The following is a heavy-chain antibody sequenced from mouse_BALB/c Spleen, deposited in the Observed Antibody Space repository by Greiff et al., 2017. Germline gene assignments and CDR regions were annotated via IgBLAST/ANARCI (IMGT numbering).Heavy chain of an antibody. J-gene: IGHJ4*01. V-gene: IGHV1-9*01. Sequence: VQLQQSGAELMKPGASVKISCKATGYTFSSYWIEWVKQRPGHGLEWIGEILPGSGSTNYNEKFKGKATFTADTSSNTAYMQLSSLTSEDSAVYYCARPYYYGSSPMDYWGQGTSVTVSS. CDR1: GYTFSSYW. D-gene: IGHD1-1*01. CDR3: ARPYYYGSSPMDY. CDR2: ILPGSGST.